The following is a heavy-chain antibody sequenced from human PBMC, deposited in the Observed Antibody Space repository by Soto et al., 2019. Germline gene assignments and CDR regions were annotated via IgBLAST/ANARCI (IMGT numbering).Heavy chain of an antibody. CDR1: GGTFSSYS. Sequence: QVQLVQSGAEVKKPGSSVKVSCKASGGTFSSYSINWVRQAPGQGLEWMGEIIPIFGTANYAQKFQGRVTITADESTSTAYMEVSSLSSEDTAVYYCARDGGRHSGGIDYWGQGTLVTVSS. V-gene: IGHV1-69*01. CDR3: ARDGGRHSGGIDY. J-gene: IGHJ4*02. CDR2: IIPIFGTA. D-gene: IGHD1-26*01.